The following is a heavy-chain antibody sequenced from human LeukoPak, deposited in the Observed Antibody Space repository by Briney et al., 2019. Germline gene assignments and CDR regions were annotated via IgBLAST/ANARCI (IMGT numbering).Heavy chain of an antibody. D-gene: IGHD3-9*01. V-gene: IGHV3-30*14. Sequence: PGGSLRLSCAASGFTFSSYAMHWVRQAPGKGLEWVAVISYDGSNKYYADSVKGRFTISRDNSKNTLYLQMGSLRAEDMAVYYCARGPRRVTIFSLSWFDPWGQGTLVTVSS. CDR2: ISYDGSNK. J-gene: IGHJ5*02. CDR3: ARGPRRVTIFSLSWFDP. CDR1: GFTFSSYA.